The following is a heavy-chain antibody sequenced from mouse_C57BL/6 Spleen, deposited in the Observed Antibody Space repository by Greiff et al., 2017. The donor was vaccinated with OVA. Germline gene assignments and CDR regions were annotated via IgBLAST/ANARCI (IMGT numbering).Heavy chain of an antibody. J-gene: IGHJ1*03. CDR2: ISSGGSYT. CDR3: ARHDDYDGYFDV. CDR1: GFTFSSYG. D-gene: IGHD2-4*01. V-gene: IGHV5-6*01. Sequence: DVQLVESGGDLVKPGGSLKLSCAASGFTFSSYGMSWVRQTPDKRLEWVATISSGGSYTYYPDSVKGRFTISRDNAKNTLYLQMSSLKAEDTAMYYCARHDDYDGYFDVWGTGTTVTVSS.